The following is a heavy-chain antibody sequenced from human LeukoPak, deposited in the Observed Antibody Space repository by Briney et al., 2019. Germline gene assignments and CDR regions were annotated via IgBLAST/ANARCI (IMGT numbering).Heavy chain of an antibody. CDR2: IYYSGST. Sequence: PSETLSLTCTVSGGSMSPYHWGWIRQPPGKGLEWTGYIYYSGSTNYNPSLKSRVTISVDTSKNQFSLKLSSVTAADTAVYYCARGPEPYYYDSSGYYSYWGQGTLVTVSS. D-gene: IGHD3-22*01. CDR1: GGSMSPYH. CDR3: ARGPEPYYYDSSGYYSY. J-gene: IGHJ4*02. V-gene: IGHV4-59*12.